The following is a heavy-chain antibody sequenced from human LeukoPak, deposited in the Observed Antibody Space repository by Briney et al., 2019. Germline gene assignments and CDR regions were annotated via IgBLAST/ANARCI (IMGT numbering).Heavy chain of an antibody. D-gene: IGHD3-10*01. V-gene: IGHV1-18*01. CDR2: ISAYNGNT. CDR1: GYTFTSYG. Sequence: EASVKVSCKASGYTFTSYGISWVRQAPGQGLEWMGWISAYNGNTNYAQKRQGRVTMTTDTSTSTAYMELRSLRSDDTAVYYCARVPWRPQLWFGELFDYWGQGTLVTVSS. J-gene: IGHJ4*02. CDR3: ARVPWRPQLWFGELFDY.